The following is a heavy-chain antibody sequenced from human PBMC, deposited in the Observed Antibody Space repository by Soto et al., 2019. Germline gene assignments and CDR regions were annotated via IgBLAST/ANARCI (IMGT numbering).Heavy chain of an antibody. D-gene: IGHD5-18*01. Sequence: AGGSLRLSCAASGFTFSSYSMNWVRQAPGKGLEWVSSISSSSSYIYYAVSVKGRFTSSRDNAKNSLYLQMNSLRAEDTAVYYCARDQLIQLWLSPQLGYGMDVWGQGTTVTVSS. CDR2: ISSSSSYI. CDR3: ARDQLIQLWLSPQLGYGMDV. CDR1: GFTFSSYS. V-gene: IGHV3-21*01. J-gene: IGHJ6*02.